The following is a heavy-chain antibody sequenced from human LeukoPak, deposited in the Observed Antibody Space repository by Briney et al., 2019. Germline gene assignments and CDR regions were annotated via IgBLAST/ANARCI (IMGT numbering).Heavy chain of an antibody. CDR3: ARLTSATVTYDY. Sequence: GGSLRLSCAASGFTFSSNSMNWVRQAPGKGLEWVPYISSSSSTIYYADSVKGRFTISRDNAKNSLYLQMNSLRDEDTAVYYCARLTSATVTYDYWGQGTLVTVSP. CDR2: ISSSSSTI. CDR1: GFTFSSNS. V-gene: IGHV3-48*02. D-gene: IGHD4-17*01. J-gene: IGHJ4*02.